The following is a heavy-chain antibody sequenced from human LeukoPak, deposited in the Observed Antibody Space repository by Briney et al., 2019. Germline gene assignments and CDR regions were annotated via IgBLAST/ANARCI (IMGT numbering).Heavy chain of an antibody. CDR2: IYYSGST. Sequence: SETLSLTCTVSGGSISSYHWSWIRQSPGKGLEWIGYIYYSGSTNYNPSLKSRVTIPVDTSKNQFSLKLSSVTAADTAVYYCARETYCGGDCYSGFDYWGQGTLVTVSS. V-gene: IGHV4-59*01. CDR3: ARETYCGGDCYSGFDY. J-gene: IGHJ4*02. CDR1: GGSISSYH. D-gene: IGHD2-21*02.